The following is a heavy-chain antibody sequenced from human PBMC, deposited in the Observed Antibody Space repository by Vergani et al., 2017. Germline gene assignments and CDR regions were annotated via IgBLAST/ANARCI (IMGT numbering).Heavy chain of an antibody. Sequence: QVQLVQSGAEVKKPGASVKVSCKASGYTFTSYYMHWVRQAPGQGLEWMGIINPSGGSTSYAQKFQGRVTMTRDTSTSTVYMELSSLRSEDTAVYYCARANYDDSSGYYYVGYYYYGMDVWGQGTTVTVSS. V-gene: IGHV1-46*01. CDR3: ARANYDDSSGYYYVGYYYYGMDV. D-gene: IGHD3-22*01. CDR2: INPSGGST. J-gene: IGHJ6*02. CDR1: GYTFTSYY.